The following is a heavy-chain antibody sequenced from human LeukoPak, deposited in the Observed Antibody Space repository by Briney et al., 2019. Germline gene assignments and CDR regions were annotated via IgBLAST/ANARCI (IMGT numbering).Heavy chain of an antibody. J-gene: IGHJ4*02. D-gene: IGHD5-12*01. CDR3: AREYSGYPHHVVY. V-gene: IGHV1-2*06. CDR2: INPNSGGT. CDR1: GYTFTGYY. Sequence: ASVKVSCKASGYTFTGYYMHWVRQAPGQGLEWMGRINPNSGGTNYAQKFQGRVTMTRDTSMSTAYMELSRLRSDDTAVYYCAREYSGYPHHVVYWGQGTLVTVSS.